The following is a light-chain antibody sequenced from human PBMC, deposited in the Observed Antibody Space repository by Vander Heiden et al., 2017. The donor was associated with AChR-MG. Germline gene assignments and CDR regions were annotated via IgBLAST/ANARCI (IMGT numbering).Light chain of an antibody. J-gene: IGKJ1*01. CDR3: QQYGGSPST. CDR2: GAS. Sequence: DIVLPQSPGTLSLASRERATFSCRASQSITRNYLAWYQVKPGQAPRLLIYGASNRATGIPDRFSGSGSGTDFILSISRLEPEDFAVYYCQQYGGSPSTFGQGTKVEVK. CDR1: QSITRNY. V-gene: IGKV3-20*01.